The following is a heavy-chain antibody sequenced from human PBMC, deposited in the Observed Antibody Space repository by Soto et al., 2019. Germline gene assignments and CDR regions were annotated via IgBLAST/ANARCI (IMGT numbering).Heavy chain of an antibody. Sequence: GGSLRLSCAASGFTFSSYAMSWVRQAPGKGLEWVSAISGSGGSTYYADSVKGRFTISRDNSKNTLYLQMNSLRAEDTAVYYCAKGGTIFGVVIIDYYGIDVWGQGTTVTVSS. J-gene: IGHJ6*02. V-gene: IGHV3-23*01. D-gene: IGHD3-3*01. CDR3: AKGGTIFGVVIIDYYGIDV. CDR1: GFTFSSYA. CDR2: ISGSGGST.